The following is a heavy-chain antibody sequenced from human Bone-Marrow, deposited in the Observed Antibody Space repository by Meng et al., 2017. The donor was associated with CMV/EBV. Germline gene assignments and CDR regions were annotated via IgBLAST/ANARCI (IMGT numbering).Heavy chain of an antibody. CDR3: ARGKLVNYYYYYGMDV. CDR1: GGSISSSSYY. CDR2: INHSGST. J-gene: IGHJ6*02. D-gene: IGHD2-2*01. V-gene: IGHV4-39*07. Sequence: SETLSLTCTVPGGSISSSSYYWSWIRQPPGKGLEWIGEINHSGSTNYNPSLKSRVTISVDTSKNQFSLKLSSVTAADTAVYYCARGKLVNYYYYYGMDVWGQGTTVTVSS.